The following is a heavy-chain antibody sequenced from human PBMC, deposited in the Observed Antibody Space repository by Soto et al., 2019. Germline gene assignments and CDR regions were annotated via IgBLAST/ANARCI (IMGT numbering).Heavy chain of an antibody. CDR1: GGSISSYY. D-gene: IGHD4-17*01. J-gene: IGHJ4*02. Sequence: PSETLSLTCTVSGGSISSYYWSWIRQPPGKGLEWIGYIYYSGSTNYNPSLKSRVTISVDTSKNQFSLKLSSVTAADTAVYYCARQTTVFAPGCFDNWGQGTLVTFSS. CDR2: IYYSGST. V-gene: IGHV4-59*12. CDR3: ARQTTVFAPGCFDN.